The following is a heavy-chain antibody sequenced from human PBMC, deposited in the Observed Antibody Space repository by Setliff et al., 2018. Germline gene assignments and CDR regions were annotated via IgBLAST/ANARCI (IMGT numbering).Heavy chain of an antibody. CDR2: INAGNGNT. V-gene: IGHV1-3*01. Sequence: GASVKVSCKASGYSFAKYALHWVRQAPGQRLEWMGWINAGNGNTKCSQNFQGRVTVTRGTSASTAYVELSSLRSEDTAVYYCAREVLPLVREEAFYIWGQGTMVTVSS. J-gene: IGHJ3*02. D-gene: IGHD2-2*01. CDR1: GYSFAKYA. CDR3: AREVLPLVREEAFYI.